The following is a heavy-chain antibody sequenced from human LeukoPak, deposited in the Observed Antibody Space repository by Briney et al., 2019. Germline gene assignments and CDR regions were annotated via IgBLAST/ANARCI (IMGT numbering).Heavy chain of an antibody. D-gene: IGHD2-15*01. CDR1: GGTLITYY. V-gene: IGHV4-59*12. J-gene: IGHJ4*02. CDR3: ARADIVVVVAATRYYFDY. CDR2: IYHSGST. Sequence: PSETLSLTCTVSGGTLITYYWSWIRQPPGKGLEWIGYIYHSGSTYYNPSLKSRVTISVDRSKNQFSLKLSSVTAADTAVYYCARADIVVVVAATRYYFDYWGQGTLVTVSS.